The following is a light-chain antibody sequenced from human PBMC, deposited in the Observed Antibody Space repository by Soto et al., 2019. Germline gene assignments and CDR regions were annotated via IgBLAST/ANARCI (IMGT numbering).Light chain of an antibody. CDR3: LQDYNYPIT. CDR1: QGIGND. CDR2: AAS. J-gene: IGKJ5*01. Sequence: AIQMTQSPSSLSASVGDRVTITCRASQGIGNDLGWYQQKPGKAPKLLIYAASSLQSGVPSRFSGSGSGTDFTLTISSLQPEDFATYYCLQDYNYPITFGQGTRLEI. V-gene: IGKV1-6*01.